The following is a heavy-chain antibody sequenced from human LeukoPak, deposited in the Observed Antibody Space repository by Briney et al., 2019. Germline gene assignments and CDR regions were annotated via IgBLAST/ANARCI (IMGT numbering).Heavy chain of an antibody. CDR2: LCYSGRT. Sequence: SQTLSLTCTVSGGSISSGGYYWSWIRQHPGNGLEWIGYLCYSGRTYYNPSLKSRVTISVDTSKNQFSLKLSSVTAADTAVYYCARDHCSSTSCYVGTSWFDPWGQGTLVTVSS. CDR1: GGSISSGGYY. D-gene: IGHD2-2*01. CDR3: ARDHCSSTSCYVGTSWFDP. V-gene: IGHV4-31*03. J-gene: IGHJ5*02.